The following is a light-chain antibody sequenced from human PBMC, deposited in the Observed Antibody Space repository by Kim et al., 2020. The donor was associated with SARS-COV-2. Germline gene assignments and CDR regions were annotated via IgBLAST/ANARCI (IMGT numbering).Light chain of an antibody. Sequence: ITCCETTGVCGSYKYCSWYQQHPGKAPKLIIYEVTKRPSGVPDRFSGSMSSDTSSLTVSGLQAEDEADYYCASHGGYDYVFGTGTKVTVL. J-gene: IGLJ1*01. V-gene: IGLV2-8*01. CDR1: TGVCGSYKY. CDR2: EVT. CDR3: ASHGGYDYV.